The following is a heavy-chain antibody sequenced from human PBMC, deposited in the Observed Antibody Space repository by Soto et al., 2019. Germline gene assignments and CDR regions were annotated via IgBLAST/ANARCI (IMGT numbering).Heavy chain of an antibody. CDR1: GGSISSGGYY. CDR2: IYYSGST. CDR3: ARAGPVTGQLLPAYYFDY. Sequence: QVQLQESGPGLVKPSQTLSLTCTVSGGSISSGGYYWSWIRQHPGKGLEWIGYIYYSGSTYYNPSLKSRVTISVDTSKNQFSLKLSSVTAADTAVYYCARAGPVTGQLLPAYYFDYWGQGTLVTVSS. V-gene: IGHV4-31*03. D-gene: IGHD2-2*01. J-gene: IGHJ4*02.